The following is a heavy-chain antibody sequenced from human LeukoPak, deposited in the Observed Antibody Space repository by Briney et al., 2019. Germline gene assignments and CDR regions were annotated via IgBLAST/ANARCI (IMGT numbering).Heavy chain of an antibody. CDR2: IIPIFGTA. CDR1: GGTFSSYA. CDR3: ARLPHCSSTSCYFRGDYYYGIDV. Sequence: GASVKVSCKASGGTFSSYAISWVRQAPGQGLEWMGGIIPIFGTANYAQKFQGRVTITADESKSTAYMELSSLRSEDTAVYYCARLPHCSSTSCYFRGDYYYGIDVCGKGTTVTVSS. J-gene: IGHJ6*04. V-gene: IGHV1-69*01. D-gene: IGHD2-2*01.